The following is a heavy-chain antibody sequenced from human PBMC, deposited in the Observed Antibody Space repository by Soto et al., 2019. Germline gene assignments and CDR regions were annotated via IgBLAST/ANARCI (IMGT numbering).Heavy chain of an antibody. D-gene: IGHD1-26*01. Sequence: QVQLVQSGAEVKKPGASVKVSCKASGYTFTSYGISWVRQAPGKGLEWMGWINPYNGNTNYAQKLQVRVTMTTDPATNTAYVELRSLSSDDPAVYYCARDWVGIDYWGQGTLVTVSS. CDR2: INPYNGNT. CDR3: ARDWVGIDY. CDR1: GYTFTSYG. V-gene: IGHV1-18*01. J-gene: IGHJ4*02.